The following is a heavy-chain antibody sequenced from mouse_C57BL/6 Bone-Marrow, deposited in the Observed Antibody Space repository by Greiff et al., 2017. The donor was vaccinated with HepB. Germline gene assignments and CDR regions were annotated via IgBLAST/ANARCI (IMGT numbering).Heavy chain of an antibody. CDR2: IDPENGDT. CDR1: GFNIKDDY. D-gene: IGHD1-1*01. J-gene: IGHJ3*01. CDR3: TSHYYGSSWFAY. V-gene: IGHV14-4*01. Sequence: EVKLLESGAELVRPGASVKLSCTASGFNIKDDYMHWVKQRPEQGLEWIGWIDPENGDTEYASKFQGKATITADTSSNTAYLQLSSLTSEDTAVYYCTSHYYGSSWFAYWGQGTLVTVSA.